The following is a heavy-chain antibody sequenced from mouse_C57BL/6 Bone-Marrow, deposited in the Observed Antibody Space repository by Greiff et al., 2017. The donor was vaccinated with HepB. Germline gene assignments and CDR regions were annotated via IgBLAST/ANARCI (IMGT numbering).Heavy chain of an antibody. D-gene: IGHD1-1*01. CDR3: ARKVVATYWYFDV. J-gene: IGHJ1*03. V-gene: IGHV3-6*01. CDR1: GYSITSGYY. Sequence: EVHLVESGPGLVKPSQSLSLTCSVTGYSITSGYYWNWIRQFPGNKLEWMGYISYDGSNNYNPSLKNRISITRDTSKNQFFLKLNSVTTEDTATYYCARKVVATYWYFDVWGTGTTVTVSS. CDR2: ISYDGSN.